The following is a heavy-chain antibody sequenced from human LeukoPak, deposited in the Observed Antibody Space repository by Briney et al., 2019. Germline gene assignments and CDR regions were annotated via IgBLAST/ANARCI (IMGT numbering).Heavy chain of an antibody. CDR1: GFTFSSYW. D-gene: IGHD3-10*01. CDR2: IKQDGSEK. CDR3: ARAGLLWFGELWNFDY. J-gene: IGHJ4*02. Sequence: GGSLRLSCAASGFTFSSYWMSWVRQAPGKGPEWVANIKQDGSEKYYVDSVKGRFTISRDNAKNSLYLQMNSLRAEDTAVYYCARAGLLWFGELWNFDYWGQGTLVTVSS. V-gene: IGHV3-7*01.